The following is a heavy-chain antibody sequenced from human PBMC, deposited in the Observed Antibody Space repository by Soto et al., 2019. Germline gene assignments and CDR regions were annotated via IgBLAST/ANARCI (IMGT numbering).Heavy chain of an antibody. CDR1: GGTISSSGYY. CDR3: ARQAYNNYFYYFDY. J-gene: IGHJ4*02. V-gene: IGHV4-39*01. Sequence: SETLSLTCFVSGGTISSSGYYWGWIRQPPGKGLEWIGNIYSSGTTYYNPSLKSRVTMSVDTSENQFSLKLSSVTAADTAVYYCARQAYNNYFYYFDYWGQG. D-gene: IGHD3-16*01. CDR2: IYSSGTT.